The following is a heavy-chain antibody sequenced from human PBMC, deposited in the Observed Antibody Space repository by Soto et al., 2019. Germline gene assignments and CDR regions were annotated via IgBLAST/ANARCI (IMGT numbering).Heavy chain of an antibody. Sequence: SETLSLTCAVYGGSFIGYSWTWIRQSPGKGLEWIGQINDSGGTTNNPSLKSRVTISLGTSKNQFSLELSSVTAADTAVYYCARGLFSENYYSGGWYYFDYWGQGTLVTVSS. J-gene: IGHJ4*02. D-gene: IGHD1-26*01. CDR1: GGSFIGYS. CDR3: ARGLFSENYYSGGWYYFDY. V-gene: IGHV4-34*01. CDR2: INDSGGT.